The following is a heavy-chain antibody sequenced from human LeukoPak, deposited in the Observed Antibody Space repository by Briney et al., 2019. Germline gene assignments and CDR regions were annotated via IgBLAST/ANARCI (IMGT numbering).Heavy chain of an antibody. CDR3: ARGGCSGYAFDR. CDR1: GGSISYYY. Sequence: PSETLSLTCTVSGGSISYYYWSWIRQPPGKGQEWIGNIYYNGSTNYKPSLKSRVTISVHTSKNQFSLNLRSLTAADTAVYYCARGGCSGYAFDRWGQGTRVTVSS. J-gene: IGHJ5*02. V-gene: IGHV4-59*01. D-gene: IGHD5-12*01. CDR2: IYYNGST.